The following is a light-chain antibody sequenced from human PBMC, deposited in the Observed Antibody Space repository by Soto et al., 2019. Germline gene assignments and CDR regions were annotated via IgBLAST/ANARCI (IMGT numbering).Light chain of an antibody. CDR2: DVS. CDR1: NSDVGGYNF. Sequence: QSVLTQPASVSGSPGQSITISRTGTNSDVGGYNFVTWYQQHPGKAPKLMIYDVSNRPSGVSSRFSGSKSGNTASLTISGLQADDEADYYCCSYTRSRNYVFGTGTKLTVL. CDR3: CSYTRSRNYV. V-gene: IGLV2-14*03. J-gene: IGLJ1*01.